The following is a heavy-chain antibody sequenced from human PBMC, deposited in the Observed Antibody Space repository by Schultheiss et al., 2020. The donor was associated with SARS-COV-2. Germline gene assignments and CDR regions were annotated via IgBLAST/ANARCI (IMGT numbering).Heavy chain of an antibody. V-gene: IGHV3-30*18. Sequence: GGSLRLSCAASGFTFSSYGMHWVRQAPGKGLEWVAVISYDGSNKYYADSVKGRFTISRDNSKNTLYLQMNSLRAEDTAVYYCAKLTIFGPFDYWGQGTLVTVSS. CDR3: AKLTIFGPFDY. CDR2: ISYDGSNK. J-gene: IGHJ4*02. CDR1: GFTFSSYG. D-gene: IGHD3-3*01.